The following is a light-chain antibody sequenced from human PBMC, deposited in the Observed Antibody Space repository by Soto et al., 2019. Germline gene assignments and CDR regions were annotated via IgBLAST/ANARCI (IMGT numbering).Light chain of an antibody. Sequence: QSALTQPASVSGSPGQSITISCTGTSSDGGGYNYVSWYQQHPGKAPKLMIYDVSNRPSGVSNRFSGSKSGNTASLTISGLQAEDEADYYCSSYKSRSNLVFGGGTKVTVL. J-gene: IGLJ2*01. CDR2: DVS. CDR1: SSDGGGYNY. V-gene: IGLV2-14*01. CDR3: SSYKSRSNLV.